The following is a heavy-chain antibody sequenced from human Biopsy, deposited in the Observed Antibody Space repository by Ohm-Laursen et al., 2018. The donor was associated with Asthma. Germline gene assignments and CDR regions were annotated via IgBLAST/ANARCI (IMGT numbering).Heavy chain of an antibody. V-gene: IGHV3-30-3*01. D-gene: IGHD3-3*01. J-gene: IGHJ4*02. CDR1: GFTFRSYA. Sequence: SLRLSCTASGFTFRSYAMHWVRQAQGKGLEWVAVGGSYYDGGLKYYADSVNGRFTVSRDDSKNTLYLQMNSLRPDDTAVYYCARDVMEWYLPAFDFWGQGTLVTASS. CDR2: GGSYYDGGLK. CDR3: ARDVMEWYLPAFDF.